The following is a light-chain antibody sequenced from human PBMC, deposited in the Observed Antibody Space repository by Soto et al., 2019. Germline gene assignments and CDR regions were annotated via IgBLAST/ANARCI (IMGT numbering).Light chain of an antibody. CDR3: CSYAGSYTLYV. CDR1: SSDVGGYNY. CDR2: DVS. J-gene: IGLJ1*01. V-gene: IGLV2-11*01. Sequence: QSAPTQPRSVSGSPGQSVTISCTGTSSDVGGYNYVSWYQQHPGKAPKLMIYDVSKRPSGVPDRFSGSKSGNTASLTISGLQAEDEADYYCCSYAGSYTLYVFGTGTKLTVL.